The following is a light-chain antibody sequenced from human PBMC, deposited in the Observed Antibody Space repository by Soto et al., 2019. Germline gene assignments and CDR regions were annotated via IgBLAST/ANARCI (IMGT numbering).Light chain of an antibody. CDR1: QSMSCW. V-gene: IGKV1-5*03. CDR3: QQYKSYWT. CDR2: TAT. J-gene: IGKJ1*01. Sequence: DIQMTQSPSTLSASICDLVTITCPAKQSMSCWFAWYQQTPGKGPKLLIYTATSLDSGVPTRFSGSGSGTEFPLTISRLQPDDFATYYCQQYKSYWTFGQGTKVDIK.